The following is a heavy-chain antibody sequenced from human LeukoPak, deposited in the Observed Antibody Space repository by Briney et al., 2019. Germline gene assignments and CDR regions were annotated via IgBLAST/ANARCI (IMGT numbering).Heavy chain of an antibody. CDR3: ATMYSSGWYYFDY. J-gene: IGHJ4*02. V-gene: IGHV4-59*01. D-gene: IGHD6-19*01. CDR2: IYYSGST. CDR1: GGSISSYY. Sequence: SETPSLTCTVSGGSISSYYWSWIRQPPGKGLEWIGYIYYSGSTNYNPSLKSRVTISVDTSKNQFSLKLSSVITADTAVYYCATMYSSGWYYFDYWGQGALVTVSS.